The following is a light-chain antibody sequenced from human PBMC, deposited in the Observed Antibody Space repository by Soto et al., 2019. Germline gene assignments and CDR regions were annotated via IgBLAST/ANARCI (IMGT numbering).Light chain of an antibody. CDR2: GAS. J-gene: IGKJ2*01. Sequence: EIVMTQSPAILSVSPGERATLSCRASQTVASNLAWYQQKPGQAPRLLIHGASTRATGVSARFSGSGSGTEFTLTISSLQSEDFAVFYCQQYHNWPPQYTFGQGTKLRIK. CDR1: QTVASN. CDR3: QQYHNWPPQYT. V-gene: IGKV3-15*01.